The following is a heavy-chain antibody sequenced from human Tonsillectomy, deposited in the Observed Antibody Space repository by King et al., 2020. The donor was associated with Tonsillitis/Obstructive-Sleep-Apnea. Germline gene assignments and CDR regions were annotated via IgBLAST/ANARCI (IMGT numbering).Heavy chain of an antibody. CDR2: IDPSDSHT. CDR1: GYRFSSYW. D-gene: IGHD5-12*01. V-gene: IGHV5-10-1*03. J-gene: IGHJ6*02. Sequence: QLVQSGAEVKKPGESLRISCKGSGYRFSSYWITWVRQTPGKGLEWMGNIDPSDSHTNYSPSFQGHVTISADKYISTSYLQWRSLEASDTAMYYFAREEFGGYDSVGMGVWGPGNTVTVS. CDR3: AREEFGGYDSVGMGV.